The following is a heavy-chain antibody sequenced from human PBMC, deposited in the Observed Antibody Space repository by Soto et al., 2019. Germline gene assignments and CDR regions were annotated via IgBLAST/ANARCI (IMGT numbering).Heavy chain of an antibody. CDR3: AKIKTSGGGDYFDY. Sequence: EVQLVESGGGLVKPGGSLRLSCAASGFTFTTSTMNWVRQAPGKGLEWLSSISTSGTYIYYADSVKGRFTISRDNAKNSLYLQMNSLRAEDTAIYYCAKIKTSGGGDYFDYLGQGTLVTVSS. J-gene: IGHJ4*02. CDR1: GFTFTTST. V-gene: IGHV3-21*01. CDR2: ISTSGTYI. D-gene: IGHD3-16*01.